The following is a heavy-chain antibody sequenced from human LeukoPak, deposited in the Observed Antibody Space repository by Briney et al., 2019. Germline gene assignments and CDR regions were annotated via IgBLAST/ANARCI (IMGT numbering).Heavy chain of an antibody. CDR1: GGSISSSSYY. CDR2: IYYSGST. V-gene: IGHV4-39*01. Sequence: SETLSLTCTVSGGSISSSSYYWGWIRQPPGKGLEWIGSIYYSGSTYYNPSLKSRVTISVDTSKNQFSLKPSSVTAADTAVYYCARHRITMVRGDPFDYWGQGTLVTVSS. D-gene: IGHD3-10*01. CDR3: ARHRITMVRGDPFDY. J-gene: IGHJ4*02.